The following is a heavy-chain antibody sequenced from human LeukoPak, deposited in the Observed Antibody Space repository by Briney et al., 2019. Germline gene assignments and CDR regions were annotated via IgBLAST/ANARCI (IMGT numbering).Heavy chain of an antibody. CDR3: ASPYSYGYNLGDYYFDY. CDR1: GGTFSSCA. CDR2: IIPIFGTA. Sequence: ASVKVSCKASGGTFSSCAISWVRQAPGQGLEWMGGIIPIFGTANYAQKFQGRVTITADESTSTAYMGLSSLRSEDTAVYYCASPYSYGYNLGDYYFDYWGQGTLVTVSS. J-gene: IGHJ4*02. V-gene: IGHV1-69*01. D-gene: IGHD5-18*01.